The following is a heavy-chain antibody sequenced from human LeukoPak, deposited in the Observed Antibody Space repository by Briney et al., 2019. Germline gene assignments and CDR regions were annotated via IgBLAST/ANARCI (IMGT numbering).Heavy chain of an antibody. J-gene: IGHJ5*02. D-gene: IGHD2-21*02. Sequence: GGSLRLSCAASGFTFSSYWMSWVRQAPGKGLEWVSAISGSGGSTDYADSVKGRFTISRDNSKNTLYLQMNSLRVEDTAVYYCANSYCGGDCYLPWGQGTLVTVSS. CDR1: GFTFSSYW. V-gene: IGHV3-23*01. CDR3: ANSYCGGDCYLP. CDR2: ISGSGGST.